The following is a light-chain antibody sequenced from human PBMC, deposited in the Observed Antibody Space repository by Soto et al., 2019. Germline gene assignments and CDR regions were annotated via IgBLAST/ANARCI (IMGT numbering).Light chain of an antibody. V-gene: IGKV1-33*01. J-gene: IGKJ4*01. CDR3: QQYDNLPLT. CDR2: DAS. Sequence: DIQMTQSPSSLSASVGDRVTITCQASQDISNYLNWYQQHPGKAPRLLIYDASNLEAGVPSRFSGSGSGTDFTFTISSLQPEDTATYYCQQYDNLPLTFGGGTKVEIK. CDR1: QDISNY.